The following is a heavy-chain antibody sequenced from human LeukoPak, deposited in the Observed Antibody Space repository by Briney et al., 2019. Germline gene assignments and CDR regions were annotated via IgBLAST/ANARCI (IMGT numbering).Heavy chain of an antibody. V-gene: IGHV4-4*07. CDR3: ARDPPPKDAFDI. CDR2: IYTSGST. CDR1: GGSISSYY. Sequence: SETLSLTCTVSGGSISSYYWSWIRQPAGKGLEWIGRIYTSGSTNYNPSLKSRVTISVDTSKNQFSLKLNSATAADTAVYYCARDPPPKDAFDIWGQGTMVTVSS. J-gene: IGHJ3*02.